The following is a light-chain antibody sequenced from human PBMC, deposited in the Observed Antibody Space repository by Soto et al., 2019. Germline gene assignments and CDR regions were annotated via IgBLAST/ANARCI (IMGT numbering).Light chain of an antibody. V-gene: IGKV3-15*01. Sequence: EIVLTQSPGTLSFSAGERATLSCRASQRVNSRYLAWYQQKPGQAPRLLIFGASTGATGIPARFSGSGSGTEFTLTISSLQSEDFAVYYCQQYNNWPPLTFGGGTKVDIK. CDR2: GAS. CDR1: QRVNSRY. CDR3: QQYNNWPPLT. J-gene: IGKJ4*01.